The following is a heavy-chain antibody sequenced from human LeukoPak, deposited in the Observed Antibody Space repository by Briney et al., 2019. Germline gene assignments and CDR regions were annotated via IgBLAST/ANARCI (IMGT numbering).Heavy chain of an antibody. J-gene: IGHJ5*02. Sequence: GGSLRLSCAASGFTFSGYWMTWVRQAPGKGLEWVANLRPDGSDKYYADSVKGRFTISRDNAKNSLYLQMNGLRADDTAIYYWARDAYDDASESWGQGTLVTVSS. V-gene: IGHV3-7*01. CDR1: GFTFSGYW. CDR3: ARDAYDDASES. CDR2: LRPDGSDK. D-gene: IGHD3-3*01.